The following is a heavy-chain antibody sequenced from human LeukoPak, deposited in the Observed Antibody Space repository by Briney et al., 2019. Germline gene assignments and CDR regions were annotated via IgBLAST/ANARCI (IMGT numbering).Heavy chain of an antibody. D-gene: IGHD3-16*01. Sequence: GGSLRLSCAASGFTFSSYWMSWVRQAPGKGRECVANIKQDGSEKYYVDSVKGRFTIYRDNAKNSLYLQMNSRRAEDTAVYYCAREDIMSTFGGDTRGGQGTLVTVSS. CDR1: GFTFSSYW. V-gene: IGHV3-7*01. CDR3: AREDIMSTFGGDTR. CDR2: IKQDGSEK. J-gene: IGHJ4*02.